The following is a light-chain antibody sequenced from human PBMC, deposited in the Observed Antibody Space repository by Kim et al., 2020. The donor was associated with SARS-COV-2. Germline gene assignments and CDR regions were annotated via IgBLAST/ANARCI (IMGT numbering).Light chain of an antibody. CDR3: QKYNSAPWT. V-gene: IGKV1-27*01. CDR2: AAS. Sequence: ASVGDRVNITWRASQGIGIYLAWYQQKPGTLPELLIYAASALQAGVPFRFSGSGSGTDFTLTINSLQPEDFATYYCQKYNSAPWTFGQGTKVDIK. CDR1: QGIGIY. J-gene: IGKJ1*01.